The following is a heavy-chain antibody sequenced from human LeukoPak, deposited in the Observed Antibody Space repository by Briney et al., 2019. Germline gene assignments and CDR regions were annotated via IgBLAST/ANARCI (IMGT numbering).Heavy chain of an antibody. D-gene: IGHD3-22*01. CDR1: GFTFSAYS. CDR2: ISTGSSYI. Sequence: GGSLRLSCAASGFTFSAYSMNWVRQAPGKGLEWVSSISTGSSYIYYADSVKGRFTISRENAKNSLYLQMNSLRAEDTAVYYCARDSTPYDSSGYCYDYWGQGTLVTVSS. J-gene: IGHJ4*02. V-gene: IGHV3-21*01. CDR3: ARDSTPYDSSGYCYDY.